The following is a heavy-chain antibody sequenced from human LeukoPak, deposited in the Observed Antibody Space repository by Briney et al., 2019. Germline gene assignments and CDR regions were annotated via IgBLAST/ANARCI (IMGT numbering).Heavy chain of an antibody. J-gene: IGHJ4*02. CDR1: GFSFSDYY. D-gene: IGHD6-13*01. Sequence: NPGGPLRLSCAASGFSFSDYYMIWIRQSPGKGLEWVSYISSSGSTIYYADSVKGRFTISRDNAKNSLYLQMNSLRAEDTAVYYCARGAGYSSSWYGTFDFWGQGTLVTVSS. CDR2: ISSSGSTI. CDR3: ARGAGYSSSWYGTFDF. V-gene: IGHV3-11*01.